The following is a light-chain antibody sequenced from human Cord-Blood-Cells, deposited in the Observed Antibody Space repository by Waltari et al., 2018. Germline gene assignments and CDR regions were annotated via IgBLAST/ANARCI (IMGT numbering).Light chain of an antibody. CDR2: DVS. Sequence: QSALTQPRSVSGSPGQSVTISCPGTSSDVGGYHYVSWYQQHPGKAPNLMIYDVSKRPAGVPDRFSGSKSGNTASLTISGLQAEDEADYYCCSYAGSYTVFGGGTKLTVL. CDR1: SSDVGGYHY. CDR3: CSYAGSYTV. J-gene: IGLJ3*02. V-gene: IGLV2-11*01.